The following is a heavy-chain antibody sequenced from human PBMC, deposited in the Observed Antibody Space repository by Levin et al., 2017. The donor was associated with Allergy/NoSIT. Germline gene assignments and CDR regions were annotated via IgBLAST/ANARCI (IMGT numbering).Heavy chain of an antibody. CDR3: SRDQLAASISGLGH. CDR2: ISTNGITK. V-gene: IGHV3-48*02. D-gene: IGHD2-2*02. CDR1: GFTFSDYS. Sequence: GASVKVSCAASGFTFSDYSLHWVRQVPGKGLQWLAYISTNGITKYYVDSVMGRFTISRDNAKNSLYLQMNGLRDEDTGVYYCSRDQLAASISGLGHWGQGTQVTVSS. J-gene: IGHJ1*01.